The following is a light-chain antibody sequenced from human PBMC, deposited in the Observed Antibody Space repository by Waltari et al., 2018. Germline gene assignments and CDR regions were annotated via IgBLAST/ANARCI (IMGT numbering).Light chain of an antibody. V-gene: IGKV3-15*01. CDR1: ETVYSN. CDR3: QQYNKWPPLT. J-gene: IGKJ1*01. CDR2: GAS. Sequence: EIVMTQSPATLSVSPGERATLSCRASETVYSNLAWYQQKPGKAPRLLIYGASTRATGGAARFSGSGSWTVFTLTTNSLQSEDFAVYYCQQYNKWPPLTFGQGTKVEIK.